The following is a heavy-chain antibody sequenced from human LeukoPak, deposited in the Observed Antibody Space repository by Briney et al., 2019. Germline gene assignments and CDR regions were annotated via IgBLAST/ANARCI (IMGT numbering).Heavy chain of an antibody. CDR2: ISAYNGNT. Sequence: ASVKVSCRASDYTFTNYGISWVRRAPGQGLEWMGWISAYNGNTIYAQKFQGRVTMTTDTPTSTAYMELRSLRSDDTAVYYCARDQRITQIVVVTDTFDIWGQGTMVTVSS. V-gene: IGHV1-18*01. CDR3: ARDQRITQIVVVTDTFDI. J-gene: IGHJ3*02. D-gene: IGHD3-22*01. CDR1: DYTFTNYG.